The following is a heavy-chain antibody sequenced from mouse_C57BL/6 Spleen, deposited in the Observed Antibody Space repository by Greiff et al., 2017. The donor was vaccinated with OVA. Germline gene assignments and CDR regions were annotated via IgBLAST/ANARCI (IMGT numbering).Heavy chain of an antibody. CDR3: ARPLVATGDYYFDY. J-gene: IGHJ2*01. CDR2: INPNNGGT. Sequence: EVKLQESGPELVKPGASVKIPCKASGYTFTDYNMDWVKQSHGKSLEWIGDINPNNGGTIYNQKFKGKATLTVDKSSSTAYMELRSLTSEDTAVYYCARPLVATGDYYFDYWGQGTTLTVSS. D-gene: IGHD1-1*01. V-gene: IGHV1-18*01. CDR1: GYTFTDYN.